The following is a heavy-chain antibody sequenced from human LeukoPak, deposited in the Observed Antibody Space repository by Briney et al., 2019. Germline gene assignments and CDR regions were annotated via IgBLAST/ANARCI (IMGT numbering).Heavy chain of an antibody. Sequence: SETLSLTCTVSGGSLSSRSYYWGWIRQPPGKGLEWIGSIYSSGSTYYNPSLKSRVTISVDTSKNQFSLKLSSVTAADTAVYYCARHVGGGSSWPEDYWGQGTLVTVSS. D-gene: IGHD6-13*01. V-gene: IGHV4-39*01. CDR3: ARHVGGGSSWPEDY. J-gene: IGHJ4*02. CDR1: GGSLSSRSYY. CDR2: IYSSGST.